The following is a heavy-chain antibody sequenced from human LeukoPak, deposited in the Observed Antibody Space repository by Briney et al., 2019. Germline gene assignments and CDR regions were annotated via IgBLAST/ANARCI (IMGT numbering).Heavy chain of an antibody. D-gene: IGHD6-19*01. CDR3: ARSHWSPDLTYSSGWYPPYYFDY. J-gene: IGHJ4*02. CDR2: IYHSGST. CDR1: GGSISSGGYY. Sequence: SETLSLTCTVSGGSISSGGYYWSWIRQPPGKGLEWIGYIYHSGSTYYNPSLKSRVTISVDRSKNQFSLKLSSVTAADTAVYYCARSHWSPDLTYSSGWYPPYYFDYWGQGTLVTVSS. V-gene: IGHV4-30-2*01.